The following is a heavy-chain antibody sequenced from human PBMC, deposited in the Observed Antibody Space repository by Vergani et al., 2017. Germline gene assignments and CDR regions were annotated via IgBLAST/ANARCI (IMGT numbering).Heavy chain of an antibody. J-gene: IGHJ4*02. CDR1: GGSFSGYY. V-gene: IGHV4-34*01. CDR3: ATKSPYGDYIDY. D-gene: IGHD4-17*01. CDR2: INHSGST. Sequence: QVQLQQWGAGLLKPSETLSLTCAVYGGSFSGYYWSWIRQPPGKGLEWIGEINHSGSTYYNPSLKSRVTISVDRSKNQFSLKLSSVTAADTAVYYCATKSPYGDYIDYWGQGTLVTVSS.